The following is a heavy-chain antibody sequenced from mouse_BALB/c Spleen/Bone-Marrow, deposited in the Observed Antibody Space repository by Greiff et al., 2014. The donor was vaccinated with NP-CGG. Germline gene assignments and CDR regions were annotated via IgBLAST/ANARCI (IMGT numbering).Heavy chain of an antibody. Sequence: QVQLKESGPGLVAPSQSLSITCTVSGFSLTSYGVHWVRQPPGKGLEWLGVIWAGGSTNYYSALMSRLSISKDNSKSQVFLKMNSLQTDDTAMYYCARGFHLDYWGQGTTLTVSS. V-gene: IGHV2-9*02. D-gene: IGHD1-2*01. J-gene: IGHJ2*01. CDR3: ARGFHLDY. CDR2: IWAGGST. CDR1: GFSLTSYG.